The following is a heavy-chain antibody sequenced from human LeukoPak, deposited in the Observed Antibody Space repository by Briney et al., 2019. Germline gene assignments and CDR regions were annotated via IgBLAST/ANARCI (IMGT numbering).Heavy chain of an antibody. CDR3: ARDFAWGSGGAPVDDNWLDP. CDR2: ISAYNGNT. Sequence: ASVKVSCKASGGTFSSYAISWVRQAPGQGLEWMGWISAYNGNTNYAQKLQGRLTMTTDTSTSTAYMELRSLRSDDTAVYYCARDFAWGSGGAPVDDNWLDPWGQGTLVTVSS. V-gene: IGHV1-18*01. CDR1: GGTFSSYA. J-gene: IGHJ5*02. D-gene: IGHD7-27*01.